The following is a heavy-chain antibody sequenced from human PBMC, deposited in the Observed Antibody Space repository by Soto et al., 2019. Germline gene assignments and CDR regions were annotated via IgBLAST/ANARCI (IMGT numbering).Heavy chain of an antibody. D-gene: IGHD6-19*01. Sequence: QVQLVQSGAEVKKPGASVTVSCKTSGYTFSNYGITWVRQAPGQGLEWMGWISGYNGNTNYAQTVQGRVTMTTDTSTVTVYMELRSLKSDDTAIYYCSRFIMVGGWFDPNYYHGMDVWGQGTTVTVSS. V-gene: IGHV1-18*01. CDR3: SRFIMVGGWFDPNYYHGMDV. J-gene: IGHJ6*02. CDR2: ISGYNGNT. CDR1: GYTFSNYG.